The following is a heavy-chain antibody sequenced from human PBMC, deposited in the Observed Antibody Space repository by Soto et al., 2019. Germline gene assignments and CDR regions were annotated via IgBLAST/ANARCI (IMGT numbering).Heavy chain of an antibody. Sequence: QVQLQESGPGLVKPSETLSLTCSVSGSPISSYYWGWFRLPPGQGLQWVGYIYYTGTTSYNPSLKGRVTVSLDTSNKQFSLKLRSVTAADTAVYFCARLGGYYQAFDQWGQGALVTVSS. J-gene: IGHJ4*01. V-gene: IGHV4-59*08. CDR2: IYYTGTT. D-gene: IGHD3-22*01. CDR1: GSPISSYY. CDR3: ARLGGYYQAFDQ.